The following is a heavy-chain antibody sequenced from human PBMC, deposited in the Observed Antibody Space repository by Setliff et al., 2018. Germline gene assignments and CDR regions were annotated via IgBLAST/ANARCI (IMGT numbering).Heavy chain of an antibody. J-gene: IGHJ5*02. CDR1: GYSINSDCF. V-gene: IGHV4-38-2*01. Sequence: SETLSLTCADSGYSINSDCFWGWIRQPPGKGLEWIGTISHSGSTSYNSSLKSRVTMSVDTSKNQFFLKLSSVTAADTAVYYCVRGFTIFGVVKLERWFDPWGQGTLVTVSS. CDR2: ISHSGST. D-gene: IGHD3-3*01. CDR3: VRGFTIFGVVKLERWFDP.